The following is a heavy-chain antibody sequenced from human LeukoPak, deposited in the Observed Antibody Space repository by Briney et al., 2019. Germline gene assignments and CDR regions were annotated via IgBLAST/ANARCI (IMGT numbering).Heavy chain of an antibody. CDR1: GYSISSGYY. J-gene: IGHJ4*02. V-gene: IGHV4-38-2*02. D-gene: IGHD2-8*01. Sequence: SETLSLTCSVSGYSISSGYYWGWIRQPPGKGLEWIGTIYHSGTTFYNPSLKSRVTISVDTSKNQFSLKLSSVTAADTAVYYCASHGVGWYDYYFDYWGQGTLVTVSS. CDR2: IYHSGTT. CDR3: ASHGVGWYDYYFDY.